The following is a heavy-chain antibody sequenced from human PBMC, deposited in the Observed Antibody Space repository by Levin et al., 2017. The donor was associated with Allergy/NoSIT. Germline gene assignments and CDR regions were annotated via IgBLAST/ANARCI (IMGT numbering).Heavy chain of an antibody. Sequence: SETLSLTCTVSGGSISSNTYFWNWIRQPPGKGLEWVGSMYYSGSTYYNPSLKSRVTISVDTSKNQFSLKLNSVTAADTAVYYCARQGHGSWYTPSLDIWGPGTMVTVSS. D-gene: IGHD6-13*01. CDR2: MYYSGST. V-gene: IGHV4-39*01. CDR1: GGSISSNTYF. CDR3: ARQGHGSWYTPSLDI. J-gene: IGHJ3*02.